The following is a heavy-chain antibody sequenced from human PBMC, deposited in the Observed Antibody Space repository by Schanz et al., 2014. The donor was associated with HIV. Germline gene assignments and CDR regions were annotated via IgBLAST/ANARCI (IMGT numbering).Heavy chain of an antibody. Sequence: QVQLVESGGRVVQPGRSLRLSCAASGFTFSSYGMHWVRQAPGKGLEWVAVISYDGSNKYYADSVKGRFTISRDNAKNTLYLQMNSLRAEDTAVYYCTREPVYGSGGDGMDVWGQGTTVTVSS. D-gene: IGHD3-10*01. J-gene: IGHJ6*02. CDR1: GFTFSSYG. CDR2: ISYDGSNK. V-gene: IGHV3-30*19. CDR3: TREPVYGSGGDGMDV.